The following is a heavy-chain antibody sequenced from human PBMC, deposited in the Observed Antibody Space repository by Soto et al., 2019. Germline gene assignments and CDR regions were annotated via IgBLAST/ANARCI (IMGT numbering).Heavy chain of an antibody. CDR3: ARRPGYSSSPIDS. D-gene: IGHD5-18*01. V-gene: IGHV4-59*08. Sequence: QVQLQESGPGLVKPSETLSLTCTVSGDSISSYYWTWIRQPPGKGLEWIGYVHNSGATHYSPSLQSRVTMSLDTSNNHISLKLTSVTAADTAVYYCARRPGYSSSPIDSGGPGALVTVSS. CDR2: VHNSGAT. J-gene: IGHJ4*02. CDR1: GDSISSYY.